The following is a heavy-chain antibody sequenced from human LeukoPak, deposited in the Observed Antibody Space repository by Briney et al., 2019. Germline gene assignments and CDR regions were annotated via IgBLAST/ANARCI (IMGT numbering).Heavy chain of an antibody. V-gene: IGHV4-30-4*01. CDR3: ARDGDYGFFDY. CDR1: GGSISSGDYY. Sequence: SETLSLTCTVSGGSISSGDYYWSWIRQPPGKGLEWIGYIYHSGSTYYNPSLKSRVTISVDTSKNQFSLKLSSVTAADTAVYYCARDGDYGFFDYWGRGTLVTVSS. D-gene: IGHD4-17*01. CDR2: IYHSGST. J-gene: IGHJ4*02.